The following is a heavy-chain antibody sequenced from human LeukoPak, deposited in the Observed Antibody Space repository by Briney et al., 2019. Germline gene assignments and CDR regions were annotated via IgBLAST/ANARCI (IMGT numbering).Heavy chain of an antibody. V-gene: IGHV4-61*02. Sequence: SDTLSLTCTVSGGFISSGSDYGSWIRQPAGKGLEWIGRIYTSGSTNYNPSLKSRVTISVDTSKNQFSLELSSVTAADTAVYYCARAPLYYYYMDVWGKGTTVTVSS. CDR1: GGFISSGSDY. J-gene: IGHJ6*03. CDR2: IYTSGST. CDR3: ARAPLYYYYMDV.